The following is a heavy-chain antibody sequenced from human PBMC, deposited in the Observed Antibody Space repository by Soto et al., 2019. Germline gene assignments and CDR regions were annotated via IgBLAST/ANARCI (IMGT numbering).Heavy chain of an antibody. CDR3: AKDNGGVIVQNRAFDY. CDR2: INPSGGST. CDR1: GYTFTSYY. V-gene: IGHV1-46*03. D-gene: IGHD3-16*02. Sequence: ASVKVSCKASGYTFTSYYMHWVRQAPGQGLEWMGIINPSGGSTSYAQKFQGRVTMTRDTSTSTVYMELSSLRSEDTAVYYCAKDNGGVIVQNRAFDYWGQGTLVTVSS. J-gene: IGHJ4*02.